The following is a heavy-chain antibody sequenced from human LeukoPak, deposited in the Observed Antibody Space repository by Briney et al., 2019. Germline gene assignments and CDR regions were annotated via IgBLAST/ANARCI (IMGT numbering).Heavy chain of an antibody. CDR3: ARERYYYDSSGYSYYFDY. D-gene: IGHD3-22*01. Sequence: GGSLRLSCAASGFTFSSYWMHWVRQAPGKGLVWVSRINSDGSSTSYADSVKGRFTISRDNAKNMLYLQMNSLRAEDTAVYYCARERYYYDSSGYSYYFDYWGQGTLVTVSS. J-gene: IGHJ4*02. V-gene: IGHV3-74*01. CDR2: INSDGSST. CDR1: GFTFSSYW.